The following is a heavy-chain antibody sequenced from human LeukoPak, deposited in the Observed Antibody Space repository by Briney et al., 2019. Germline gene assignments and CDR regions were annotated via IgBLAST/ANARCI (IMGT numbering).Heavy chain of an antibody. Sequence: PGGSLRLSCVASEFAFDNFAMSWVRPAPGRGLEWVSSISSRSEVTYYAGSVKGRFTISRDNSKNTVFLQMNSLRVEDTAVYYCAKDRPNYYGTNGDYYRRDGDYWGQGTLVTVSS. CDR2: ISSRSEVT. D-gene: IGHD3-22*01. CDR3: AKDRPNYYGTNGDYYRRDGDY. V-gene: IGHV3-23*01. J-gene: IGHJ4*02. CDR1: EFAFDNFA.